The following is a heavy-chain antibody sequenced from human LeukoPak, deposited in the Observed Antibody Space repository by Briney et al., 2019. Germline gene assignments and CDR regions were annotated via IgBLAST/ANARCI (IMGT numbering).Heavy chain of an antibody. CDR3: ARGVREFYGGNDVRYFDY. D-gene: IGHD4-23*01. CDR1: GASISSGSYY. V-gene: IGHV4-61*10. Sequence: SETLSLTCSVSGASISSGSYYWSWIRQPAGKGLEWIGLIYPSGSINNNPSLKSRVTISLDTSKNQFSLKLSSVTAADTAVYYCARGVREFYGGNDVRYFDYWGQGTLVTVSS. CDR2: IYPSGSI. J-gene: IGHJ4*02.